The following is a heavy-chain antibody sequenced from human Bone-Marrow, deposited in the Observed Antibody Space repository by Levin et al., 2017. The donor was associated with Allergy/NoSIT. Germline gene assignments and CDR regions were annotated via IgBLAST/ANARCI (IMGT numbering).Heavy chain of an antibody. CDR1: GFTFSSYG. CDR3: AKALNSYCSGGSCYSVPYDY. D-gene: IGHD2-15*01. V-gene: IGHV3-30*18. J-gene: IGHJ4*02. CDR2: ISYDGSNK. Sequence: GGSLRLSCAASGFTFSSYGMHWVRQAPGKGLEWVAVISYDGSNKYYADSVKGRFTISRDNSKNTLYLQMNSLRAEDTAVYYCAKALNSYCSGGSCYSVPYDYWGQGTLVTVSS.